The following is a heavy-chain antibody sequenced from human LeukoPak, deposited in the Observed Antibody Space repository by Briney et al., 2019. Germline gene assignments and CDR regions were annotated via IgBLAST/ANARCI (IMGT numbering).Heavy chain of an antibody. D-gene: IGHD2-2*01. V-gene: IGHV3-30*18. J-gene: IGHJ4*02. CDR2: ISFDESNK. Sequence: PGGSLRLSCAASGFTFSDYGMHWVRQAPGKGLEWVAVISFDESNKYYADSVKGRFTISRDNSKNTLYLQMNSLRAEDTAVYYCAKGGCSFTRLSVICWRRRTLVTVSS. CDR3: AKGGCSFTRLSVIC. CDR1: GFTFSDYG.